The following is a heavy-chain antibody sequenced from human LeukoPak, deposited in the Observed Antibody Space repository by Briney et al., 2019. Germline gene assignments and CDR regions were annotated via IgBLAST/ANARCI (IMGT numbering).Heavy chain of an antibody. D-gene: IGHD6-13*01. CDR2: IYSSGSA. CDR1: GVSISTYY. J-gene: IGHJ4*02. V-gene: IGHV4-4*07. Sequence: PSETLSLTCTVSGVSISTYYWKWIRQPAGQGLEWIGHIYSSGSANYDPSLKSRVTMSVDTSKNQFSLRLTSVTAADTAVYYCARRAGNSWFFDYWGQRILVTVSS. CDR3: ARRAGNSWFFDY.